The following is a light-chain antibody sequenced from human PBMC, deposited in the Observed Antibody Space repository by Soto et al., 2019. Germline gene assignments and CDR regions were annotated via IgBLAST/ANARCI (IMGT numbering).Light chain of an antibody. Sequence: EMVMTRSPATVSGSPVEIATLSFMASQSVNIYLAWYQQKPGQAPRLLIFGASSRATGIPARFSGSGSGTEFNLTISSLQSEDFAVYFCQQYDDWLRLTFGGGTKV. CDR3: QQYDDWLRLT. CDR2: GAS. CDR1: QSVNIY. V-gene: IGKV3D-15*01. J-gene: IGKJ4*01.